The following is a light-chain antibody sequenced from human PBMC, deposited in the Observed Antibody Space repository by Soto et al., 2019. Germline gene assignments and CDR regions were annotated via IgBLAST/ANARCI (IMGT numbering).Light chain of an antibody. CDR3: RQFVSSPIT. CDR1: QSVSSGY. V-gene: IGKV3-20*01. Sequence: EIVLSQSPGTLSLSPGERATLSCRATQSVSSGYLAWYQHKPGQAPRLLMSGASSRATGIPDRFSGSGSGTDSTLTISRLEPEDFAVYYCRQFVSSPITFGGGTKVDIK. J-gene: IGKJ4*01. CDR2: GAS.